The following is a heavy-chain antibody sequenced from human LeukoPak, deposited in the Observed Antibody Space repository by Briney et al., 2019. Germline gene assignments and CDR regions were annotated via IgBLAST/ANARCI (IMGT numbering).Heavy chain of an antibody. V-gene: IGHV3-11*06. CDR1: GFTFSDSY. Sequence: GGSLRLSCAASGFTFSDSYMSWIRQAPGKGLEWVSYIRSGGSYTNYADSVKGRFTISRDNAKNSLYLQMNSLRAEDTAVYYCARGLLDVWGQGTTVTVSS. CDR2: IRSGGSYT. J-gene: IGHJ6*02. D-gene: IGHD3-10*01. CDR3: ARGLLDV.